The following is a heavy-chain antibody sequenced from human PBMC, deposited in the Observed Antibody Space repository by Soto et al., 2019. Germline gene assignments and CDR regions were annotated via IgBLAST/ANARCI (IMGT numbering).Heavy chain of an antibody. J-gene: IGHJ4*02. CDR3: ARDLIFAGVAAAGISAPMDY. D-gene: IGHD6-13*01. V-gene: IGHV6-1*01. Sequence: KQSPTLSLTCAISGDSVSSNSAAWNWIRQSPSRGLEWLGRTYYRSKWYNDYAVSVKSRITINPDTSKNQFSLQLNSVTPEDTAVYYCARDLIFAGVAAAGISAPMDYWGQGTLVTVSS. CDR1: GDSVSSNSAA. CDR2: TYYRSKWYN.